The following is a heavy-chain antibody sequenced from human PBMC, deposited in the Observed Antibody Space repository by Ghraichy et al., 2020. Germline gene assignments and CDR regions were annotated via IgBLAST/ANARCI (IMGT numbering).Heavy chain of an antibody. CDR2: INPNSGGT. J-gene: IGHJ4*02. D-gene: IGHD3-9*01. Sequence: ASVKVSCKASGYTFTGYYMHWVRQAPGQGLEWMGRINPNSGGTNYAQKFQGRVTMTRDTSISTAYMELSRLRSDDTAVYYCARDVGLRYFDWLPDYWGQGTLVTVSS. V-gene: IGHV1-2*06. CDR3: ARDVGLRYFDWLPDY. CDR1: GYTFTGYY.